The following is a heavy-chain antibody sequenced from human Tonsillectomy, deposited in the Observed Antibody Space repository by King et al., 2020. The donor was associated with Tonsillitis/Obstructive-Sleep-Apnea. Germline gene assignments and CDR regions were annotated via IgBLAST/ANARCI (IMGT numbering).Heavy chain of an antibody. D-gene: IGHD2-15*01. CDR1: GFSFSTYA. CDR2: ISGSGGST. V-gene: IGHV3-23*04. CDR3: AKDGCSSGGCFSPWYDY. J-gene: IGHJ4*02. Sequence: VQLVESGGGLVQPGGSLRLSCAASGFSFSTYAMSWVRQAPGKGLEWVSAISGSGGSTYYTDSVRGRFIISRDNSRNTLYLQMNSLRAGDTAVYCGAKDGCSSGGCFSPWYDYWGQGTLVAVSS.